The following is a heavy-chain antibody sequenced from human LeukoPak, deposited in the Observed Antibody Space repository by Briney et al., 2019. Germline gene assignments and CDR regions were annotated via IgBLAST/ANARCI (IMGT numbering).Heavy chain of an antibody. Sequence: PGRSLRLSCAASGFTFSSYAMHWVRQAPGKGLEWVAVISYDGSNKYYADSVKGRFTISRDNSKNTLYLQMNSLRAEDTAVYYCARVEQQLVISYAFDIWGQGTMVTVSS. CDR1: GFTFSSYA. CDR3: ARVEQQLVISYAFDI. V-gene: IGHV3-30-3*01. D-gene: IGHD6-13*01. CDR2: ISYDGSNK. J-gene: IGHJ3*02.